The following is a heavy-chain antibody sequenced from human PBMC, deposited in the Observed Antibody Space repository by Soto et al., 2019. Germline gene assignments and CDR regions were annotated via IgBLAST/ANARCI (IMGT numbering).Heavy chain of an antibody. CDR3: ARDRQYYYYGMDV. CDR1: GYSVSSGYY. CDR2: IYHSGST. V-gene: IGHV4-38-2*02. J-gene: IGHJ6*02. Sequence: TLSLTCAVSGYSVSSGYYWRWIRQPPGKGLEWIGSIYHSGSTYYNPSLKSRVTISVDTSKNQFALKLSSVTPEDTAVYYCARDRQYYYYGMDVCGQGTTVTVYS.